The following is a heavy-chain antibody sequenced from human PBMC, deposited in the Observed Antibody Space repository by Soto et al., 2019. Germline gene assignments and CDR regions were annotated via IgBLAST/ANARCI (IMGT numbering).Heavy chain of an antibody. D-gene: IGHD5-12*01. CDR3: ARDKERQRLGGNYYYAMDV. Sequence: QVQLVQSGAEVKKPGSSVKVSCKASGGTFNTFAISWVRQAPGQGFEWLGGIIPIFRTPDYAQKFQDRVTIIADESARTAYMELSRLRSDDTAVYYCARDKERQRLGGNYYYAMDVWGQGTTVTVSS. CDR1: GGTFNTFA. CDR2: IIPIFRTP. V-gene: IGHV1-69*12. J-gene: IGHJ6*02.